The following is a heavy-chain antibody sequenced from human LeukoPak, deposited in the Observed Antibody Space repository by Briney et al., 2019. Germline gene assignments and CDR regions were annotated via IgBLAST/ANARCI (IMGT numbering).Heavy chain of an antibody. D-gene: IGHD5-12*01. CDR1: GYTFTSCG. CDR2: INPNSGDT. Sequence: GASVKVSCKASGYTFTSCGISWVRQAPGQGLEWMGWINPNSGDTSSAQKFQGRVTITRDTSISTAFMEVSRLRSDDTAVYYCARRDGYDAFDIWGQGTMVTVSS. CDR3: ARRDGYDAFDI. V-gene: IGHV1-2*02. J-gene: IGHJ3*02.